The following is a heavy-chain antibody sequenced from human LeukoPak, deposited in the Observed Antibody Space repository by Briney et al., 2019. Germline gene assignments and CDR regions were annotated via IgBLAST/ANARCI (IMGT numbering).Heavy chain of an antibody. CDR1: GGTFSSYA. V-gene: IGHV1-69*05. CDR2: IIPIFGTA. Sequence: GSSVKVSCKASGGTFSSYAISWVRQAPGQGLEWMGGIIPIFGTANYAQKFQGRVTITTDESTSAAYMELSSLRSEDTAVYYCARRQLWPRDWFDPWGQGTLVTVSS. J-gene: IGHJ5*02. CDR3: ARRQLWPRDWFDP. D-gene: IGHD5-18*01.